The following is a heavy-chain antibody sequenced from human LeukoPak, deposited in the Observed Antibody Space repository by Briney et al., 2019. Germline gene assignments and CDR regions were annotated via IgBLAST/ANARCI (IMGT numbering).Heavy chain of an antibody. CDR1: GFTFSSYA. V-gene: IGHV3-23*01. Sequence: GGSLRLSCAASGFTFSSYAMSWVRQAPGKGLEWVSAISGSGGSTYYADSVKGRSTISRDNSKNTLYLQMNSLRAEDTAVYYCAKDPYSSSPNNWFDPWGQGTLVTVSS. D-gene: IGHD6-6*01. J-gene: IGHJ5*02. CDR2: ISGSGGST. CDR3: AKDPYSSSPNNWFDP.